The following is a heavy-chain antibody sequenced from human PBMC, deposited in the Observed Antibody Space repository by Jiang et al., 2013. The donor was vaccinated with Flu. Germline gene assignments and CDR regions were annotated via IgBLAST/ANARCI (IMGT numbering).Heavy chain of an antibody. Sequence: PGLVKPSETLSLTCTVSGGSISSYYWSWIRQPPGKGLEWIGYIYYSGSTNYNPSLKSRVTISVDTSKNQFSLKLSSVTAADTAVYYCARVLGSPPDYYGMDVWGQGTTVTVSS. V-gene: IGHV4-59*01. CDR1: GGSISSYY. D-gene: IGHD6-13*01. CDR2: IYYSGST. J-gene: IGHJ6*02. CDR3: ARVLGSPPDYYGMDV.